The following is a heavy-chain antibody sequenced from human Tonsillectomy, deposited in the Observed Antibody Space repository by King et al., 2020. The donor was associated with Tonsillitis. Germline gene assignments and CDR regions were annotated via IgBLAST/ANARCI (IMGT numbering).Heavy chain of an antibody. J-gene: IGHJ6*03. Sequence: VQLVESGGGLVKPGGSLRLSCAASGFTFSSYSMNWVRQAPGKGLEWVSSISSSSSYIYYADSVEGRFTISRDNAKNSLYLQMNSLRAEDTAVYYCARGGGCSSNSCYPPGYYYYYMDVWGKGTTVTVSS. CDR1: GFTFSSYS. D-gene: IGHD2-2*01. V-gene: IGHV3-21*01. CDR3: ARGGGCSSNSCYPPGYYYYYMDV. CDR2: ISSSSSYI.